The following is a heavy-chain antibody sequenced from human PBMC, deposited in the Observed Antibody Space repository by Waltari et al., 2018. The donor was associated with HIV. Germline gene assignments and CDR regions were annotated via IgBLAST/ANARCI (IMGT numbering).Heavy chain of an antibody. D-gene: IGHD5-18*01. Sequence: QVQLVESGGGVVQPGTSLRLSCAASGFTFSASGVHWVRQAPGKGLEWVAVISYDGNNRNHADSVKGRFSISRDNSKNTLYLQMNSLRVEDTAVYYCARGMGYGGSAEGFDYWGQGTLVTVSS. CDR2: ISYDGNNR. J-gene: IGHJ4*02. V-gene: IGHV3-30*03. CDR1: GFTFSASG. CDR3: ARGMGYGGSAEGFDY.